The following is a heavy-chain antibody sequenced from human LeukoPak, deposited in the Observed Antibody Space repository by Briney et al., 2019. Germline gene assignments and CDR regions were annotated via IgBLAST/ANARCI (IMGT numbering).Heavy chain of an antibody. CDR1: GFTFINYA. D-gene: IGHD2-15*01. CDR2: IGGAGDT. Sequence: PGGSLRLSCATSGFTFINYAMNWVRQAPGKGLEWVSTIGGAGDTYYADSVRGRFAISRDDSKNMVYLQMNSLRDEDTALYYCVREAGYCASVCLKSNWFDPWGQGTLVTVSS. J-gene: IGHJ5*02. V-gene: IGHV3-23*01. CDR3: VREAGYCASVCLKSNWFDP.